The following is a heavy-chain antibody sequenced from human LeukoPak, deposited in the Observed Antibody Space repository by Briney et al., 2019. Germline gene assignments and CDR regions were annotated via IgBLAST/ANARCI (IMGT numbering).Heavy chain of an antibody. J-gene: IGHJ5*01. CDR3: SRDLSWFGFDS. Sequence: PSETLSLTCTVSGASMSGDYWTWIRQPPGRGLEWIGYIHHSGSAKYNPSLRSRVTMSIDTSRNEFSLNLTSVLAADTAVYYCSRDLSWFGFDSWGQGILVTVSS. CDR2: IHHSGSA. D-gene: IGHD3-10*01. CDR1: GASMSGDY. V-gene: IGHV4-59*12.